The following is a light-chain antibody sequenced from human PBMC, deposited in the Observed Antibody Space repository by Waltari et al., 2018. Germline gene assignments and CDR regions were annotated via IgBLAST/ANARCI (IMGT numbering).Light chain of an antibody. CDR2: GAS. V-gene: IGKV3-15*01. Sequence: EIMMTQSPATLSVSPGARATLSCRASQNIYTNLAWYQQKPGQTPRLLIYGASTRPTGIPARFSGSGSGTEFTLTINSLQSEDFAVYYCQQYNSWLTWTFGQGTKVEIK. CDR3: QQYNSWLTWT. J-gene: IGKJ1*01. CDR1: QNIYTN.